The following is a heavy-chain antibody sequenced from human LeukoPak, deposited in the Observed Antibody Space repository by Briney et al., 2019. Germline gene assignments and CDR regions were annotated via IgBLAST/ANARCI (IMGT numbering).Heavy chain of an antibody. Sequence: GGSLRLSCAASGFTFSSYAMHWVRQAPGKGLEWVAVISCDGSNKYYADSVKGRFTTSRDNSKNTLYLQMNSLRVEDTAVYYCVWGSYPSGHWGQGTLVTVSS. CDR3: VWGSYPSGH. CDR1: GFTFSSYA. J-gene: IGHJ1*01. V-gene: IGHV3-30-3*01. CDR2: ISCDGSNK. D-gene: IGHD3-16*02.